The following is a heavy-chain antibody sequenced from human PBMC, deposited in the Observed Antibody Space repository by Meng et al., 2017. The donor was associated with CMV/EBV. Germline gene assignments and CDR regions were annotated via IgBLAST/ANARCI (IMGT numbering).Heavy chain of an antibody. D-gene: IGHD6-6*01. CDR1: GGSISSSSYY. Sequence: GSLRLSCTVSGGSISSSSYYWGWIRQPPGEGLEWIGSIYYSGSTYYNPSLKSRVTISVDTSKNQFSLKLSSVTAADTAVYYCARGLAARRFDPWGQGTLVTVSS. J-gene: IGHJ5*02. V-gene: IGHV4-39*01. CDR2: IYYSGST. CDR3: ARGLAARRFDP.